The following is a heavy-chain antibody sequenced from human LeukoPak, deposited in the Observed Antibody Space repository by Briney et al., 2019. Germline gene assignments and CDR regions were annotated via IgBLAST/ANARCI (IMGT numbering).Heavy chain of an antibody. Sequence: GGSLRLSCAAAGFTFSSYWMSWVRQAPGKGLEWVANIKQDGSEKYYVDSVKGRFTISRDNAKNSLYLQMNSLRAEDTAVYYCARIAFYENFDYWGQGTLVTVSS. CDR1: GFTFSSYW. CDR3: ARIAFYENFDY. D-gene: IGHD3-3*02. CDR2: IKQDGSEK. J-gene: IGHJ4*02. V-gene: IGHV3-7*03.